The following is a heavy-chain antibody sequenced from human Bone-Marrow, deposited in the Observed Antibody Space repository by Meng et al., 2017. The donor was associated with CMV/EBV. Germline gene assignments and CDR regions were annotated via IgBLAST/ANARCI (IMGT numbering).Heavy chain of an antibody. J-gene: IGHJ4*02. CDR3: ASSRGGGYYGSGYSG. CDR1: GGTFSSYT. V-gene: IGHV1-69*02. Sequence: SVKVSCKASGGTFSSYTISWVRQAPGQGLEWMGRIIPILGIASYAQKFQGRVTITADKSTSTAYMELSSLRSEDTAVYYCASSRGGGYYGSGYSGWGQGTLVTVSS. D-gene: IGHD3-10*01. CDR2: IIPILGIA.